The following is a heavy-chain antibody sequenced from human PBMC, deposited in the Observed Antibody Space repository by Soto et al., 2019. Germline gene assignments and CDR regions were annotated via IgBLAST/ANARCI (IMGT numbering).Heavy chain of an antibody. Sequence: PGGSLRLSCASSGFTFSSYSMNLVRQAPGKGLEWVSSISSSSSYIYYADSVKGRFTISRDNAKNSLYLQMNSLRAEDTAVYYCARESRGYSGYDYYFDYWGQGTLVTVSS. V-gene: IGHV3-21*01. CDR2: ISSSSSYI. CDR1: GFTFSSYS. D-gene: IGHD5-12*01. J-gene: IGHJ4*02. CDR3: ARESRGYSGYDYYFDY.